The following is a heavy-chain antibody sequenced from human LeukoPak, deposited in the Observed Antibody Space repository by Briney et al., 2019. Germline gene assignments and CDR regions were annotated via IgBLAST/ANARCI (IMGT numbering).Heavy chain of an antibody. Sequence: PGGSLRLSCAASGFTFSSYEMNWVRQAPGKGLEWVSYISSSGSTIYYADSVKGRFTISRDNAKNSLYLQMNSLRAEDTAIYYCAVDGGYNRFDPWGQGTLVTVPS. D-gene: IGHD3-16*01. V-gene: IGHV3-48*03. CDR2: ISSSGSTI. CDR3: AVDGGYNRFDP. CDR1: GFTFSSYE. J-gene: IGHJ5*02.